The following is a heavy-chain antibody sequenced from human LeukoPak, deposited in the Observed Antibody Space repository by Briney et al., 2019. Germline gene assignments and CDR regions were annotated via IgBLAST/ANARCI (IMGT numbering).Heavy chain of an antibody. V-gene: IGHV3-48*04. J-gene: IGHJ3*02. CDR1: GFTFSTYS. CDR3: ARDPTGRPGYSSSWYNIRSAFDI. D-gene: IGHD6-13*01. CDR2: ISSSSSTI. Sequence: PGGSLRLSCAASGFTFSTYSMNWVRQAPGKGLEWVSYISSSSSTIYYAGSVEGRFTISRDNAKNSLYLQMNSLRAEDTAVYYCARDPTGRPGYSSSWYNIRSAFDIWGQGTMVTVSS.